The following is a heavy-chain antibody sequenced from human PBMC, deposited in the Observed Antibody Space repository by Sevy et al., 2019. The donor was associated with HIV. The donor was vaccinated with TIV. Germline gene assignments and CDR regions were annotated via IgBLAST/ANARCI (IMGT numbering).Heavy chain of an antibody. CDR3: ARSYCSSTSCYDHQFYYYYGMDV. J-gene: IGHJ6*02. CDR1: GFPFISYG. D-gene: IGHD2-2*01. CDR2: IGYDEGIK. V-gene: IGHV3-33*01. Sequence: GGSLSPSCPRPGFPFISYGMTWVGQAQAKGLEWVEVIGYDEGIKNYADSVKGRFTMSRENSKNTLYLQMNSLRAEDTAVYYCARSYCSSTSCYDHQFYYYYGMDVWGQGTTVTVSS.